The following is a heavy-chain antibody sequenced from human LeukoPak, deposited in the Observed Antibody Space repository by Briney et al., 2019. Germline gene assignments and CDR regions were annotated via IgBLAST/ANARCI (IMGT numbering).Heavy chain of an antibody. CDR1: GYSFTMYG. CDR2: ISGFNAYT. Sequence: ASVKVSCKASGYSFTMYGISWVRQAPGQGLEWMGWISGFNAYTNYAQKLQGRVTMTTDTSTSTAYMEVRGMRSNDTAVYYCARDHWSHYYGSGGENYFDPWGQGTLVTVSS. CDR3: ARDHWSHYYGSGGENYFDP. V-gene: IGHV1-18*01. J-gene: IGHJ5*02. D-gene: IGHD3-10*01.